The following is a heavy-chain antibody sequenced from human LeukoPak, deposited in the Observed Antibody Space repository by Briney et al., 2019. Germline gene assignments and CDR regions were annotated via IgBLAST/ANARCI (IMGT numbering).Heavy chain of an antibody. V-gene: IGHV4-34*01. CDR1: GGSFSGYY. J-gene: IGHJ4*02. Sequence: PSETLSLTCAVYGGSFSGYYWSWIRQPPGKGLEWIGEINHSGSTNYNPSLKSRVTISVDTAKKQFSLKLSSVTAADTAVYYCARFQFYGSGSSFDYWGQGTLVTVSS. CDR2: INHSGST. CDR3: ARFQFYGSGSSFDY. D-gene: IGHD3-10*01.